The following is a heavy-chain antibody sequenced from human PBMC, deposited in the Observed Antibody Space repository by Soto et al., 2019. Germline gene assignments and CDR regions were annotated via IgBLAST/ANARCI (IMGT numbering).Heavy chain of an antibody. J-gene: IGHJ4*02. V-gene: IGHV3-23*01. D-gene: IGHD6-19*01. CDR3: AKTPRQWLVYLDY. Sequence: GGSLRLSCAAPGFTFSNYAIAWVRQAPGKGLEWVSGISGSGGTTYYADSVKGRFTISRDNSKDTLHLQMNSLRAEDTAVYYCAKTPRQWLVYLDYWGQGALVTAPQ. CDR2: ISGSGGTT. CDR1: GFTFSNYA.